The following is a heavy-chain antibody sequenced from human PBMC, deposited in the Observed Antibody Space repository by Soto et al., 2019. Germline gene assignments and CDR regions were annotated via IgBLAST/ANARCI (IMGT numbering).Heavy chain of an antibody. CDR2: ISGSGGST. CDR3: AKDGRLNSSSWHPPEYFQH. D-gene: IGHD6-13*01. J-gene: IGHJ1*01. V-gene: IGHV3-23*01. Sequence: EVQLLESGGGLVQPGGSLRLSCAASGFTFSSYAMSWVRQAPGKGLEWVSAISGSGGSTYYADSVKGRFTISRDNSKNTLYLQMNSLRAEDTAVYYCAKDGRLNSSSWHPPEYFQHWGQGTLVTVSS. CDR1: GFTFSSYA.